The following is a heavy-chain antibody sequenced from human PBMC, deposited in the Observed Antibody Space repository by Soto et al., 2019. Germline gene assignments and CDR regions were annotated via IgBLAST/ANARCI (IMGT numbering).Heavy chain of an antibody. Sequence: PGGSLRLSCAASGFTFSSYGMHWVRQAPGKGLEWVAVIWYDGSNKYHADSVKGRFTISRDNSKNTLYLQMNSLRAEDTAVYYCARARGGVISAFDIWGQGTMVTVSS. D-gene: IGHD3-16*02. CDR3: ARARGGVISAFDI. V-gene: IGHV3-33*01. CDR1: GFTFSSYG. CDR2: IWYDGSNK. J-gene: IGHJ3*02.